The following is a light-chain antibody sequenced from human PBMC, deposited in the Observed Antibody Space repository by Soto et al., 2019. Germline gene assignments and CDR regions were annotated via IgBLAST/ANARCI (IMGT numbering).Light chain of an antibody. CDR1: QSVSSSY. J-gene: IGKJ4*01. V-gene: IGKV3-20*01. Sequence: EIVLRQSPGTLSLSPGERATLSCRASQSVSSSYLAWYQQKPGQAPRLLIYGASSRATGIPDRFSGSGSGTDFTLTISRLEPEDFAVYYCQQYGRSPAFGGGTKVEIK. CDR3: QQYGRSPA. CDR2: GAS.